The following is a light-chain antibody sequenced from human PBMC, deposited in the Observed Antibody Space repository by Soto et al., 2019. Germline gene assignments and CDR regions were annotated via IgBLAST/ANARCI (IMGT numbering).Light chain of an antibody. J-gene: IGKJ2*01. Sequence: DIQMTQSPSSLSASVGDRVTITCRASQTISNYLSWYQQKPGKAPQLLIYDSSTLRSGVPSRFSGSGSGTDFTLTISSLQPEDFATYYCQQSYSAPRTFGQGTRLEIE. CDR3: QQSYSAPRT. CDR2: DSS. CDR1: QTISNY. V-gene: IGKV1-39*01.